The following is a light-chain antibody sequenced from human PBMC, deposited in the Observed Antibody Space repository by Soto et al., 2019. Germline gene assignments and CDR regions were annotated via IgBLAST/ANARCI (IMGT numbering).Light chain of an antibody. Sequence: EVVLTHSPVTLSLSPGERATLSCRASQSFRGLLAWYQQKPGQAPRLLIYDAYNRATGIPPRFSGSGSGTDFTLTISSLEPEDSAVYYCQQRHRWPITFGQGTKVDNK. J-gene: IGKJ1*01. CDR2: DAY. V-gene: IGKV3-11*01. CDR1: QSFRGL. CDR3: QQRHRWPIT.